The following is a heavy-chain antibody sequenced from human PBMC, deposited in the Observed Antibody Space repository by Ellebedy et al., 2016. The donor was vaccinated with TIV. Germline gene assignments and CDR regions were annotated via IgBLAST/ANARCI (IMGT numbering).Heavy chain of an antibody. CDR2: INSDGSVT. CDR1: GYTFSGYW. J-gene: IGHJ3*01. CDR3: ARVRGGVAVAGDVFDL. Sequence: PGGSLRLSCPASGYTFSGYWMHWVRQAPGKGLVWVSRINSDGSVTTYADYVKGRFTISRDDAKQTLYLQINSLSDEDTAVYYCARVRGGVAVAGDVFDLWGQGTLVIVSS. V-gene: IGHV3-74*03. D-gene: IGHD6-19*01.